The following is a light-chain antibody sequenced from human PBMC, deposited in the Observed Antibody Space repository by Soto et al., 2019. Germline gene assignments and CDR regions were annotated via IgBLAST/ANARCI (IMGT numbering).Light chain of an antibody. V-gene: IGLV1-44*01. CDR2: GNT. CDR1: SSNIGSNT. J-gene: IGLJ3*02. Sequence: QSVLTQPPSASGTPGQRVTISCSGSSSNIGSNTVNWYQQFPGTAPKLLINGNTHRPSGVPDRFSGSKSGNTASLTVSGLQAEDEADYYCSSYAGSNNWVFGGGTKLTVL. CDR3: SSYAGSNNWV.